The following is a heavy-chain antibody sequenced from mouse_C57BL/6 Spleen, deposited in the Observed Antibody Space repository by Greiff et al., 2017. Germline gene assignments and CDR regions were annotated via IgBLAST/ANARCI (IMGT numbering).Heavy chain of an antibody. CDR1: GFSLTSYG. CDR2: IWSGGST. J-gene: IGHJ4*01. V-gene: IGHV2-2*01. CDR3: ATYYGSSFYAMDY. Sequence: QVQLKQSGPGLVQPSQSLSITCTVSGFSLTSYGVHWVRQSPGKGLEWLGVIWSGGSTDYNAAFISRLSISKDNSKSQVFFKMNSLQAEDTAIYYCATYYGSSFYAMDYWGQGTSVTVSS. D-gene: IGHD1-1*01.